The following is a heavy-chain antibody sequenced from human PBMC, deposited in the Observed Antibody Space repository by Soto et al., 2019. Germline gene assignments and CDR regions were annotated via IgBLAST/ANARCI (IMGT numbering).Heavy chain of an antibody. D-gene: IGHD2-21*01. Sequence: GGSLRLSCAASGFTFSNYAMTWVHQAPGKGLGWVSSISLRGGNTHYADSVKGRITISRDNSKNTVNLQKNSLRAEDTALYYCAKEVALWQFDHWGQGILVTVSS. CDR1: GFTFSNYA. CDR2: ISLRGGNT. CDR3: AKEVALWQFDH. V-gene: IGHV3-23*01. J-gene: IGHJ4*02.